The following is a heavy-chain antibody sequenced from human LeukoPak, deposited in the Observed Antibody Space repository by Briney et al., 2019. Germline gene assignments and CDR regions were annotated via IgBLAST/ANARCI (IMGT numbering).Heavy chain of an antibody. CDR3: ARDPGGKVWGNWFDP. Sequence: ASVKVSCKASGYTFTSYYMHWVRQAPGQGLEWMRIINPSGGSTSYAQKFQGRVTMTRDTSTSTVYMELSSLRSEDTAVYYCARDPGGKVWGNWFDPWGQGTLVTVSS. CDR1: GYTFTSYY. J-gene: IGHJ5*02. CDR2: INPSGGST. D-gene: IGHD4-23*01. V-gene: IGHV1-46*01.